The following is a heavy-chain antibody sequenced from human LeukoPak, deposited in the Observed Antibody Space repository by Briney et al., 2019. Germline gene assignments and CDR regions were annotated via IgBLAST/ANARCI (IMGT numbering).Heavy chain of an antibody. CDR2: INPNSGGT. CDR3: ARDVYYGSGSYYWDY. CDR1: GYTFTGYY. J-gene: IGHJ4*02. V-gene: IGHV1-2*04. D-gene: IGHD3-10*01. Sequence: GASVKVSCKASGYTFTGYYMHWVRQAPGQGLEWMGWINPNSGGTNYAQKLQGWVTMTRDTSISTAYMELSRLRSDDTAVYYCARDVYYGSGSYYWDYWGQGTLVTVSS.